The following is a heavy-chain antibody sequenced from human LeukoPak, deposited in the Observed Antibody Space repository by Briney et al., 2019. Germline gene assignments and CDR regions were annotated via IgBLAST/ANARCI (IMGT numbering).Heavy chain of an antibody. V-gene: IGHV3-23*01. CDR1: GFTFSNCG. J-gene: IGHJ4*02. Sequence: GGSLRLSCAASGFTFSNCGMSWVRQAPGKGLEWVSAISGIGYSTYYADSVKGRFTISRDNAKNSLYLQMNSLRAEDTALYYCARSTSYSSSSQLDFDYWGQGTLVTVSS. D-gene: IGHD6-6*01. CDR2: ISGIGYST. CDR3: ARSTSYSSSSQLDFDY.